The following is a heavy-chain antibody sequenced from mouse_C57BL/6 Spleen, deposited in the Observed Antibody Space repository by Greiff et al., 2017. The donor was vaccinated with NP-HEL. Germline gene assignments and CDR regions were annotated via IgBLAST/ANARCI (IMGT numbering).Heavy chain of an antibody. V-gene: IGHV5-17*01. D-gene: IGHD2-4*01. CDR2: ISSGSSTI. CDR1: GFTFSDYG. J-gene: IGHJ4*01. CDR3: ARTYDYDGDYYAMDY. Sequence: EVQLQQSGGGLVKPGGSLKLSCAASGFTFSDYGMHWVRQAPEKGLEWVAYISSGSSTIYYADTVKGRFTISRDNAKNTLFLQMTSLRSEDTAMYYCARTYDYDGDYYAMDYWGQGTSVTVSS.